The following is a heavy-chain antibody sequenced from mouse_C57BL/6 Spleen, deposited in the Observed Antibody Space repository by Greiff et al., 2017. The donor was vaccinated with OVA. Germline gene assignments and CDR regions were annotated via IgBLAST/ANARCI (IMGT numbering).Heavy chain of an antibody. V-gene: IGHV14-2*01. CDR3: ARSSSYYALDY. J-gene: IGHJ4*01. Sequence: DVLLVESGAELVKPGASVKLSCTASGFNIKDYYMHWVKQRTEQGLEWIGRIDPEDGETEYAPKFQGKATITADTSSNTAYLQLSSLTSEDTAVYYCARSSSYYALDYWGQGTSVTVSA. CDR1: GFNIKDYY. D-gene: IGHD1-1*01. CDR2: IDPEDGET.